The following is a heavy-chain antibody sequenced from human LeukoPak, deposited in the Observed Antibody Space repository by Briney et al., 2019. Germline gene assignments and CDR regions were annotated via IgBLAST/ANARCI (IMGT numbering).Heavy chain of an antibody. D-gene: IGHD3-10*01. V-gene: IGHV3-23*01. Sequence: GGSLRLSCAASGFTFSSYAMSWVRQAPGKGLEWVSAISGSGGSTYYADSVKGRFTISRDNSKNTLYLQMNSLRAEDTAVYYCAKVSGSGNYYSVGNYYMDVWGKGTTVTVSS. CDR2: ISGSGGST. CDR1: GFTFSSYA. J-gene: IGHJ6*03. CDR3: AKVSGSGNYYSVGNYYMDV.